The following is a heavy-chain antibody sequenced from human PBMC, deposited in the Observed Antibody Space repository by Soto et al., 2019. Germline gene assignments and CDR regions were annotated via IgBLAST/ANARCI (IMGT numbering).Heavy chain of an antibody. CDR3: ASMGGSGSPYSWFDP. V-gene: IGHV4-34*01. CDR1: GGSFSGYY. D-gene: IGHD3-10*01. J-gene: IGHJ5*02. Sequence: SETLSLTCAVYGGSFSGYYWSWIRQPPGKGLEWIGEINHSGSTNYNPSLKSRVTISVDTSKNQFSLKLSCVTAADTAVYYCASMGGSGSPYSWFDPWGQGTLVTVSS. CDR2: INHSGST.